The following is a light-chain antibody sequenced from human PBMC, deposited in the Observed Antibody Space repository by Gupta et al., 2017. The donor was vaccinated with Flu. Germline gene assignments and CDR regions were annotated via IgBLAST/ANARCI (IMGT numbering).Light chain of an antibody. J-gene: IGKJ3*01. CDR2: DAS. CDR3: QQYDYAPQLT. Sequence: DRVTITCQANKDISNYLNWYQQKPGKAPKLLIYDASNLETGVSSRFSGSGSRTDFTLTISSLQPEDIATYYCQQYDYAPQLTFGPGTKVEIK. V-gene: IGKV1-33*01. CDR1: KDISNY.